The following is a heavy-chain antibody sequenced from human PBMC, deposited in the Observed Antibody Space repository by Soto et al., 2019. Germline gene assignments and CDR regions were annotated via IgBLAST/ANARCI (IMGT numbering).Heavy chain of an antibody. CDR2: IYPGDSDT. D-gene: IGHD2-15*01. J-gene: IGHJ6*02. V-gene: IGHV5-51*01. CDR1: GYSFTSYW. CDR3: ARQLLDCSGGSCYSVGGYYYYGMDV. Sequence: GESLKISCKGSGYSFTSYWIGWVRQMPGKGLEWMGIIYPGDSDTRYSPSFQGQVTISADKSISTAYLQWSSLKASDTAMYYCARQLLDCSGGSCYSVGGYYYYGMDVWGQGTTVTVSS.